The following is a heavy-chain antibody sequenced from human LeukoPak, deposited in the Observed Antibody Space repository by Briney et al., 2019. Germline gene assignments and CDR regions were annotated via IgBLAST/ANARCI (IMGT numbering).Heavy chain of an antibody. V-gene: IGHV1-58*02. Sequence: ASVKVSCKASGLSFSTSAIQWVRQARGQSLEWMGWIVVCNSNTNYAQKLQGRVTITRDMSTNTAYMELSSLTSEDTAVYYCAAETYIQGCCNFDIWGQGTMVTVSS. CDR1: GLSFSTSA. J-gene: IGHJ3*02. D-gene: IGHD2/OR15-2a*01. CDR2: IVVCNSNT. CDR3: AAETYIQGCCNFDI.